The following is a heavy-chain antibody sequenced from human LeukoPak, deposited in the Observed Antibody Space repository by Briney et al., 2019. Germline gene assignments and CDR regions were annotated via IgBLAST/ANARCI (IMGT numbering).Heavy chain of an antibody. J-gene: IGHJ4*02. CDR3: AKERHISFLLEPIFPEYYFDY. D-gene: IGHD1-1*01. V-gene: IGHV1-18*01. CDR2: ISAYNGNT. Sequence: ASVKVSCKASGYTFTSYGISWVRQAPGQGLEWMGWISAYNGNTNYAQKLQGRVTMTTDTSTSTAYMELRSLRSDDTAVYYCAKERHISFLLEPIFPEYYFDYWGQGTLVTVSS. CDR1: GYTFTSYG.